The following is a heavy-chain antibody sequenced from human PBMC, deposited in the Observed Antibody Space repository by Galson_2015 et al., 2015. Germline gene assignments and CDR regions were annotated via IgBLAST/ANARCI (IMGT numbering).Heavy chain of an antibody. CDR1: GFTFSNFE. J-gene: IGHJ4*02. CDR3: AKGRYTTGWYGGAFDY. Sequence: SLRLSCAAIGFTFSNFEMNWVRQAPGKGLEWVSYISTSGSNKYYADSVKGRFTISRDNAKNSLHPQMNSLRAEDTAVYYCAKGRYTTGWYGGAFDYWGQGTLVTVSS. CDR2: ISTSGSNK. V-gene: IGHV3-48*03. D-gene: IGHD6-19*01.